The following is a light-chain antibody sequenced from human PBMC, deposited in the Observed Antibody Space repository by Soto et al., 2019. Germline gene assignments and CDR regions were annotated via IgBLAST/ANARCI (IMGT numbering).Light chain of an antibody. CDR2: EVS. CDR1: SSDVGNYKY. V-gene: IGLV2-14*01. CDR3: FSYTSSGTYV. J-gene: IGLJ1*01. Sequence: QSALTQPASVSGSPGQSITISCTGTSSDVGNYKYVSWYQQHPGKAPKLMIYEVSNRPSGGSNRFSGSKSGNTASLTISGLQGEDENDYYCFSYTSSGTYVFGTGTKLTVL.